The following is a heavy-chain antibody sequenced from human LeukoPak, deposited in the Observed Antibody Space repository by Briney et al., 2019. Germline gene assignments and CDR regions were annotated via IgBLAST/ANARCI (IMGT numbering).Heavy chain of an antibody. CDR3: ARDLRKGRYFDY. CDR2: ILLDGNNK. V-gene: IGHV3-33*01. Sequence: GGSLRLSCAASGFTFSTYGMHWVRQAPGKGLEWVAHILLDGNNKYYPDSVKGRFTISRDNSKNTLYLQMDSLRAEDTAVYYCARDLRKGRYFDYWGQGTLVTVSS. CDR1: GFTFSTYG. J-gene: IGHJ4*02.